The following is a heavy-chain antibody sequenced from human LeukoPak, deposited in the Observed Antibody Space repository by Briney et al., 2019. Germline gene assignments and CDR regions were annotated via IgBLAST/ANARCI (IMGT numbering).Heavy chain of an antibody. Sequence: ASATVSCKASGGTFSSYAISWVRQAPGQGLEWMGGIIPIFGTANYAQKFQGRVTITADESTSTAYMELSSLRSEDTAVYYCARDSGSFDGIWGQGTMVTVSS. CDR3: ARDSGSFDGI. CDR1: GGTFSSYA. CDR2: IIPIFGTA. V-gene: IGHV1-69*13. J-gene: IGHJ3*02. D-gene: IGHD1-26*01.